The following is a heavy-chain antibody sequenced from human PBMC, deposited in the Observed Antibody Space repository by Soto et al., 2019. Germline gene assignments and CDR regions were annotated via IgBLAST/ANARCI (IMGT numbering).Heavy chain of an antibody. D-gene: IGHD1-26*01. CDR1: GFTFSSYA. Sequence: LRLSFAASGFTFSSYAMSWVRQAPGKGLEWVSAISGSGGSTYYADSVKGRFTISRDNSKNTLYLQMNSLRAEDTAVYYCAKVAGATTKPEDAFDIWGQGTMVTVSS. CDR2: ISGSGGST. CDR3: AKVAGATTKPEDAFDI. J-gene: IGHJ3*02. V-gene: IGHV3-23*01.